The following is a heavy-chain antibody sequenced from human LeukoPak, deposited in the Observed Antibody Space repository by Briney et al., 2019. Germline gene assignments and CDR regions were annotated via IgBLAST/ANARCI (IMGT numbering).Heavy chain of an antibody. CDR1: GGTFSSYA. Sequence: SVKVSCKASGGTFSSYAISWVRQAPGQGLEWMGRIILILGIANYAQKFQGRVTITADKSTSTAYMELSSLRSEDTAVCYCASSGGRDGYNLVGYFDYWGQGTLVTVSS. CDR2: IILILGIA. J-gene: IGHJ4*02. D-gene: IGHD5-24*01. V-gene: IGHV1-69*04. CDR3: ASSGGRDGYNLVGYFDY.